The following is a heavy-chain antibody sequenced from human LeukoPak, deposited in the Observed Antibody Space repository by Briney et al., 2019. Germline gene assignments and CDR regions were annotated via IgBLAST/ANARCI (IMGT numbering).Heavy chain of an antibody. D-gene: IGHD3-10*01. Sequence: ASVNVSCKTSGGTFLNYAISWVRQAPGQGLEWMGRIIPILGIANYAQKFQARVTLTADKSTSTAYMELSSLRSDDTAVYYCARASQDYYGSGSYYRGGDAFDIWGQGTMVTVSS. J-gene: IGHJ3*02. CDR3: ARASQDYYGSGSYYRGGDAFDI. V-gene: IGHV1-69*04. CDR1: GGTFLNYA. CDR2: IIPILGIA.